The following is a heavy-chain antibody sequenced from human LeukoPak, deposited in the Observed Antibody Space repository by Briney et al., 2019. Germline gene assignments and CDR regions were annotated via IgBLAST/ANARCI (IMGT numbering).Heavy chain of an antibody. CDR1: GGTFSSYA. Sequence: SVKVSCKASGGTFSSYAISWVRQAPGQGLEWMGGIIPIFGTANYAQKFQGRVTITADESTSTAYMELSSLRAEDTAVYFCARGNAHAFDIWGQGTMVTVSS. V-gene: IGHV1-69*13. CDR2: IIPIFGTA. CDR3: ARGNAHAFDI. J-gene: IGHJ3*02. D-gene: IGHD1-1*01.